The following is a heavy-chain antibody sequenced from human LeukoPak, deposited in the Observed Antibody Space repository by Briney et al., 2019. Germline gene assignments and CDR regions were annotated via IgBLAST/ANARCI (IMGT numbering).Heavy chain of an antibody. CDR1: GYTLTELS. Sequence: ASVKVSCKVSGYTLTELSMHWVRQAPGKGLEWMGGFDPEDGETIYVQKFQGRVTMTEDTSTDTAYMELSSLRSEDTAVYYCATDLDSSIYMSGFDYWGQGTLVTVSS. D-gene: IGHD1-1*01. CDR3: ATDLDSSIYMSGFDY. CDR2: FDPEDGET. V-gene: IGHV1-24*01. J-gene: IGHJ4*02.